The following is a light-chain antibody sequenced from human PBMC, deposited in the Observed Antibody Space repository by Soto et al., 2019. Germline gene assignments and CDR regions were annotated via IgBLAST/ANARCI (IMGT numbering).Light chain of an antibody. Sequence: EIVLTQSPGTLSLSPGEKATLSCRASQSVGDTFLSWYQQKPGLAPRLLIYGVSNRATGIPDRFSGSGSGTDFILTISRLEPEDFALYYCGQFVSSPPRTFGQGTKVENK. CDR3: GQFVSSPPRT. V-gene: IGKV3-20*01. CDR1: QSVGDTF. CDR2: GVS. J-gene: IGKJ1*01.